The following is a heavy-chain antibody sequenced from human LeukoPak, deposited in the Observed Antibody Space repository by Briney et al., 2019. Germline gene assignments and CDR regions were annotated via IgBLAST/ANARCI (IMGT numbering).Heavy chain of an antibody. V-gene: IGHV3-48*03. CDR2: IRSDVTNI. D-gene: IGHD6-13*01. CDR1: GFTFRTYE. Sequence: GGSLRLSCAASGFTFRTYEMNWVRQAPGVGLEWVSDIRSDVTNIFYADSVKGRFTISRDNARNSLYLQMNSLRADDTAVYYCARRRIEAPGYNPLASRWFGPWGQGTLVTVSS. J-gene: IGHJ5*02. CDR3: ARRRIEAPGYNPLASRWFGP.